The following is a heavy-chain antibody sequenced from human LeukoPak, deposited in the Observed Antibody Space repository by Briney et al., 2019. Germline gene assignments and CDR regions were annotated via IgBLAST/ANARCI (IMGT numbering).Heavy chain of an antibody. V-gene: IGHV4-34*01. Sequence: SETLSLTCAVYGGSFSGYYWSWIRQPPGKGLEWIGEINHSGSTNYNPSLKSRVTISVDTSKNQFSLKLSSVTAADTAVYYCARGCSGGRCYPLVGSGYYYYYMDVWGKGTTVTVCS. D-gene: IGHD2-15*01. J-gene: IGHJ6*03. CDR1: GGSFSGYY. CDR2: INHSGST. CDR3: ARGCSGGRCYPLVGSGYYYYYMDV.